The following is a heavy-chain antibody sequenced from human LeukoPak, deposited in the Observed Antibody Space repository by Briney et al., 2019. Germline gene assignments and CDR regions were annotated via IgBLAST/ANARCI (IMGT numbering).Heavy chain of an antibody. J-gene: IGHJ4*02. V-gene: IGHV3-30*01. Sequence: GGSLTLSCAASGFTFSSHAMHWVRQAPGKGLKWVAVISYDGSNKYYADSVKGRFTISRDNSKNTLYLQMNSLRAEDTAVYYCARDRLRYCSGGSRLHTDYWGQGTLVTVSS. CDR2: ISYDGSNK. CDR3: ARDRLRYCSGGSRLHTDY. D-gene: IGHD2-15*01. CDR1: GFTFSSHA.